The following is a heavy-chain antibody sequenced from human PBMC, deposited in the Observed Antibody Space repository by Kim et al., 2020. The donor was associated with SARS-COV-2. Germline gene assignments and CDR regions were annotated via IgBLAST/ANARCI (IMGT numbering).Heavy chain of an antibody. V-gene: IGHV3-53*01. Sequence: GGSLRLSCAASGFTVSSNYMTWVRQAPGKGLDWVSIIYGRGRTYYADSVKGRFTISRDNSKNTLYFQMNSLRVDETAVYYCATSRGYNYYGIDVWGQGTTVTVSS. CDR1: GFTVSSNY. CDR2: IYGRGRT. J-gene: IGHJ6*02. CDR3: ATSRGYNYYGIDV. D-gene: IGHD3-10*01.